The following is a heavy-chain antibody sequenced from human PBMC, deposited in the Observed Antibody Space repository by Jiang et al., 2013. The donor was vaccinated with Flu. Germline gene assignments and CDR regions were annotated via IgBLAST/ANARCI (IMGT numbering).Heavy chain of an antibody. V-gene: IGHV3-74*01. D-gene: IGHD2-15*01. CDR1: GFTFSNYW. CDR2: INSDESTT. Sequence: GLVQPGGSLRLSCAASGFTFSNYWMHWVRQAPGKGLVWVSRINSDESTTNYADSVKGRFTISRDNAKNTVYLQMNSLRAEDTAVYYCARGIRGYYGMDVWGQGTTVTVSS. CDR3: ARGIRGYYGMDV. J-gene: IGHJ6*02.